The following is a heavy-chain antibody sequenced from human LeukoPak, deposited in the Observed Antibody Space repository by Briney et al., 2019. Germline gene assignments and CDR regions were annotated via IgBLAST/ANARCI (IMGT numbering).Heavy chain of an antibody. J-gene: IGHJ4*02. CDR1: GFTFSSYW. CDR2: IKTDGSST. CDR3: ARGATVTTSLI. D-gene: IGHD4-17*01. Sequence: GGSLRLSFAASGFTFSSYWMHWVRQAPGKGLVWVSRIKTDGSSTSYADSVKGRFTISRDNAKNSLYLQMNSLRAEDTAVYYCARGATVTTSLIWGQGTLVTVSS. V-gene: IGHV3-74*01.